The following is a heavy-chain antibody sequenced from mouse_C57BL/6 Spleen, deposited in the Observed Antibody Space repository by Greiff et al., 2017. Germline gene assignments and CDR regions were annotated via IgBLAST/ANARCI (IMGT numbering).Heavy chain of an antibody. D-gene: IGHD2-3*01. CDR1: GYTFTSYW. J-gene: IGHJ1*03. CDR3: ARYDLYWYFDV. Sequence: QVQLKQPGAELVKPGASVKLSCKASGYTFTSYWMHWVKQRPGQGLEWIGMIHPNSGSTNYNEKFKSKATLTVDKSSSTAYMQLSSLTSEDSAVYYCARYDLYWYFDVWGTGTTVTVSS. V-gene: IGHV1-64*01. CDR2: IHPNSGST.